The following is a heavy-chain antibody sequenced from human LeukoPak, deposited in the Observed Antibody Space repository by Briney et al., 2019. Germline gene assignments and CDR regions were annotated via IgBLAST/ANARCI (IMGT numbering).Heavy chain of an antibody. CDR1: GFTFSSYA. J-gene: IGHJ4*02. D-gene: IGHD2-15*01. CDR2: ISGSGGST. Sequence: GGSLRLSCAASGFTFSSYAMSWVRQAPGKGLEWVSAISGSGGSTYYADSVKGRFTISGDNSKNTLYLQMNSLRAEDTAVYYCAKASIVVVVAAFFDYWGQGTLVTVSS. V-gene: IGHV3-23*01. CDR3: AKASIVVVVAAFFDY.